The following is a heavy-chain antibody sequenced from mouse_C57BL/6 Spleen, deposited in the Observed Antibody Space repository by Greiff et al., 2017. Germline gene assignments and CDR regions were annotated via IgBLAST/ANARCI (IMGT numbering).Heavy chain of an antibody. D-gene: IGHD2-14*01. CDR1: GYTFTDYN. CDR3: ARDRDCDAWFAY. CDR2: INPNNGGT. V-gene: IGHV1-22*01. J-gene: IGHJ3*01. Sequence: EVQLQQSGPELVKPGASVKMSCKASGYTFTDYNMHWVKQSHGKSLEWIGYINPNNGGTSYNQKFKGKATLTVNKSSSTAYMELRSLTSEDSAVYCCARDRDCDAWFAYWGQGTLVTVSA.